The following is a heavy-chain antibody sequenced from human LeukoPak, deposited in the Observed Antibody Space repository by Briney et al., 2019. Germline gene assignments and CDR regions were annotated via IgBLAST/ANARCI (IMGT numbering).Heavy chain of an antibody. J-gene: IGHJ6*03. CDR3: AKPPRGYYYMDV. CDR1: GFTFDDYA. Sequence: GGSLRLPCAASGFTFDDYAMHWVRQAPGKGLEWVSLIRGDGDSTYYADSVKGRFTISRDNSKNSLYLQMNSLRTEDSALYYCAKPPRGYYYMDVWGKGTTVTVSS. V-gene: IGHV3-43*02. CDR2: IRGDGDST. D-gene: IGHD5-24*01.